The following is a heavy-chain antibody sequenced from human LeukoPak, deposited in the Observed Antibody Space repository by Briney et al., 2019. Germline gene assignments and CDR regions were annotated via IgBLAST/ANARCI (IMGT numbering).Heavy chain of an antibody. CDR2: INHSGST. D-gene: IGHD6-19*01. J-gene: IGHJ4*02. Sequence: PSETLSLTCAVYGGSFSGYYWSWIRQPPGKGLEWIGEINHSGSTNYNPSLKSRVTISVDTSKNQFSLKLSSVTPEDTAVYYCAREATGWRPLDFWGQGTLVTVSS. CDR1: GGSFSGYY. CDR3: AREATGWRPLDF. V-gene: IGHV4-34*01.